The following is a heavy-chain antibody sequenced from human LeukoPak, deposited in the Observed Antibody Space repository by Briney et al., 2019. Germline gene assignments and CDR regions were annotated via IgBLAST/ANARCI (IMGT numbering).Heavy chain of an antibody. CDR1: GYTFTSYA. V-gene: IGHV1-69*13. CDR2: IIPIFGTA. D-gene: IGHD2-15*01. J-gene: IGHJ4*02. CDR3: ARDSTVLGYCSGGSCYSFDY. Sequence: ASVKVSCKASGYTFTSYAISWVRQAPGQGLEWMGGIIPIFGTANYAQKFQGRVTITADESTSTAYMELSSLRSEDTAVYYCARDSTVLGYCSGGSCYSFDYWGQGTLVTVSS.